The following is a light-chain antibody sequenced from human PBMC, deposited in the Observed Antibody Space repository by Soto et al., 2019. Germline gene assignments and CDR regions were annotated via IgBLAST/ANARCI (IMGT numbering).Light chain of an antibody. J-gene: IGKJ5*01. CDR3: QHLYAYPLD. V-gene: IGKV1-9*01. CDR2: AAS. Sequence: DIQLTQSPSFLSASVGDRVTITCRASQGISSSLAWYQQKPGKAPNLLIYAASTLQTGVPSRFSGSGSGTEFTLTISSLQPEDFATCYCQHLYAYPLDFGQGTRLDIK. CDR1: QGISSS.